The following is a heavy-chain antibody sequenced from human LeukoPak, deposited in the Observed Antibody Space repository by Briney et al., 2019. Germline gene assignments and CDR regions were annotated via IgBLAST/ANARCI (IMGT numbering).Heavy chain of an antibody. D-gene: IGHD3-16*02. CDR2: ISTSGSTI. Sequence: GGSLSLSCAASGFTFSSYEMNWVRRAPGKWREWVSFISTSGSTIYNADSVKGRFTISRDNAKNSLYLQMNSLRAEDTAVYYCARERYDAFDIWGQGTMVTVSS. V-gene: IGHV3-48*03. J-gene: IGHJ3*02. CDR1: GFTFSSYE. CDR3: ARERYDAFDI.